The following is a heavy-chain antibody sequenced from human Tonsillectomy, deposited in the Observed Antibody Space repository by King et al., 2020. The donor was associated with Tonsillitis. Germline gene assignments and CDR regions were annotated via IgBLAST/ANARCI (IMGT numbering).Heavy chain of an antibody. D-gene: IGHD3-10*01. Sequence: QLQESGPGLVKPSETLSLTCTVSGGSISTYSYYWGWIRQPPGKGLEWIGTIYYSGSTYYNPSLKSRLTISVDTSKNQFSLKLSSVTAADTAVYYCAWNYYGSGSYYEASDYWGQGTLVTVSS. CDR1: GGSISTYSYY. CDR2: IYYSGST. J-gene: IGHJ4*02. V-gene: IGHV4-39*01. CDR3: AWNYYGSGSYYEASDY.